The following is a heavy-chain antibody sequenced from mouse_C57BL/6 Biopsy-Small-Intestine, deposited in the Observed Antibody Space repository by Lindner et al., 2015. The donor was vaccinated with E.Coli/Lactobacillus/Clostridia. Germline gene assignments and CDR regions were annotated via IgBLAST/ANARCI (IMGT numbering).Heavy chain of an antibody. CDR1: GYSFTSYY. CDR2: IYPGSGNT. CDR3: ARFPTYGKGSMDY. D-gene: IGHD2-1*01. Sequence: VQLQESGPELVKPGASVKISCKASGYSFTSYYIHWVKQRPGQGLEWIGWIYPGSGNTKYNEKFKGKATLTADTSSSTAYMQLSSLTSEDSAVFYCARFPTYGKGSMDYWGQGTSVTVSS. V-gene: IGHV1-66*01. J-gene: IGHJ4*01.